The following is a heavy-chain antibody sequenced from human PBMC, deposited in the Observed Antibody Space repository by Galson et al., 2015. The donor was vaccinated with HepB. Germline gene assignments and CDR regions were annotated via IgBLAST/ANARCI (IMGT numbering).Heavy chain of an antibody. CDR2: ISVRAGYT. D-gene: IGHD3-10*01. V-gene: IGHV3-23*01. Sequence: SLRLSCAASGFTFSSYAMNWVRQAPGQGLEWVSSISVRAGYTFYADSVKGRFTISRDNSKNTLYLQMYSLRAEGTAVYYCAKEPRGHQDLDYWGQGTLVTVSS. CDR1: GFTFSSYA. CDR3: AKEPRGHQDLDY. J-gene: IGHJ4*02.